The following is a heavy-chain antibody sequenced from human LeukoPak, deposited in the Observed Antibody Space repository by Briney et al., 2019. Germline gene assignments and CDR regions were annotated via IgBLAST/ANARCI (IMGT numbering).Heavy chain of an antibody. CDR1: GFIVNNNY. D-gene: IGHD2-2*01. V-gene: IGHV3-53*03. Sequence: GGSLRLSCAASGFIVNNNYMSWVRQAPGKGLEWISVIYSDTHTSYADSVKGRFTISRDTSKNTLSLQMNSLRAEDTAVYYCARGCSSISCLRDHDVFDIWGQGTMVTVSS. J-gene: IGHJ3*02. CDR3: ARGCSSISCLRDHDVFDI. CDR2: IYSDTHT.